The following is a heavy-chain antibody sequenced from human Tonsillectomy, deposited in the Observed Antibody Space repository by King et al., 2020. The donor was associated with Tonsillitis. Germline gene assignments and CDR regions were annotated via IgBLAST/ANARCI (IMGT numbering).Heavy chain of an antibody. CDR2: MDSGEST. CDR1: GGSIGNSRHS. Sequence: QLQESGPGLVKPSQTLSLTCAVSGGSIGNSRHSWSWIRQPPGKGLEWIAYMDSGESTNYNPSLQSRVTMSMDSSRNQFFLNDNSVTAADTAVYFCASVRVQWLFAPRDRIGRRATIWFDSWGQGILVTVAS. V-gene: IGHV4-30-4*07. J-gene: IGHJ5*01. CDR3: ASVRVQWLFAPRDRIGRRATIWFDS. D-gene: IGHD3-22*01.